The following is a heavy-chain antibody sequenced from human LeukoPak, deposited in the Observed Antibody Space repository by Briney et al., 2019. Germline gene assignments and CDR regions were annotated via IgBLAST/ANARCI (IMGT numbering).Heavy chain of an antibody. J-gene: IGHJ4*02. CDR1: GFSLTGYY. Sequence: ASVKVSCKASGFSLTGYYIHWVRQAPGQGLEWMGWVNPNSGGTKYAQKFQGRVSMTSDTSISTAYMELSRLTSDDTAVYYCARDTYGGNWSLGYWGQGTLVTVSS. CDR2: VNPNSGGT. V-gene: IGHV1-2*02. CDR3: ARDTYGGNWSLGY. D-gene: IGHD4-23*01.